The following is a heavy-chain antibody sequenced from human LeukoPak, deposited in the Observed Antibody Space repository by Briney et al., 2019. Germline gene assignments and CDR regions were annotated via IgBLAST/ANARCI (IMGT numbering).Heavy chain of an antibody. Sequence: PSETLSLTCTVSGGSISTSNYYWGWIRHPPGKGLEWFGNIFFSGGTYSSPSLRSRVPIPLAPTRNQFSLKLHSVTAPARPGFSCAKSNGCGLVDIWGRGTMVTVSS. D-gene: IGHD2-21*01. CDR3: AKSNGCGLVDI. J-gene: IGHJ3*02. CDR1: GGSISTSNYY. V-gene: IGHV4-39*07. CDR2: IFFSGGT.